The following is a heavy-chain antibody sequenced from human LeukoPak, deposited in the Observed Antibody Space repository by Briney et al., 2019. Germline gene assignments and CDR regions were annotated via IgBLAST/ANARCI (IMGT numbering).Heavy chain of an antibody. J-gene: IGHJ3*02. CDR3: ARAFPFDDYGDPDAFDI. CDR1: GGSISSYY. Sequence: SETLSLTCTVSGGSISSYYWSWIRQHPGKGLEWIGNIYYSGSTYYNPSLKSRVTISVDRSKNQFSLKLTSVTAADTAVYYCARAFPFDDYGDPDAFDIWGQGTMVTVSS. CDR2: IYYSGST. D-gene: IGHD4-17*01. V-gene: IGHV4-59*12.